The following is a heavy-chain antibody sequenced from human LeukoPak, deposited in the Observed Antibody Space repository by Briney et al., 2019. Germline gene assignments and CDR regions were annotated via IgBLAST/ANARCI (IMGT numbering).Heavy chain of an antibody. Sequence: ASVKVSCKASGYTFTGYYMHWVRQAPGQGLEWMGWINPNSGGTNYAQKFQGWVTMTRDTSISTAYMELSRLRSDDTAVYYCARERMSSGSAFDIWGQGTMVTVSS. V-gene: IGHV1-2*04. D-gene: IGHD6-19*01. J-gene: IGHJ3*02. CDR3: ARERMSSGSAFDI. CDR1: GYTFTGYY. CDR2: INPNSGGT.